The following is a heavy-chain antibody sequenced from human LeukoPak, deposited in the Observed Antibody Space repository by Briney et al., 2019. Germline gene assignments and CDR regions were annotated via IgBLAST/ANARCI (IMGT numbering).Heavy chain of an antibody. V-gene: IGHV1-2*04. CDR2: INPNSGGT. Sequence: ASVKVSCKASGYTFTDYYMHWVRQAPGQGLEWMGWINPNSGGTNYAQKFQGWVTMTRDTSISTAYMELSRLRSDDTAVYYCARCPSSSWYSGAFDIWGQGTMVTVSS. CDR3: ARCPSSSWYSGAFDI. J-gene: IGHJ3*02. D-gene: IGHD6-13*01. CDR1: GYTFTDYY.